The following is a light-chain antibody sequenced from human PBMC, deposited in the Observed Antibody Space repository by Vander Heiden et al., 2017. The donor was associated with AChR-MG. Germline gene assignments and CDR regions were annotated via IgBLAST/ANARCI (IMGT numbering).Light chain of an antibody. CDR3: QQDKPYPYT. V-gene: IGKV1-5*03. J-gene: IGKJ2*01. Sequence: DIQMTQSPSTLSASVGDRVSVTCRASQSINSWLAWYQQRPGTAPKLLINKASSLESGVPSRFSGSGSGTEFTLTISSLQPDDFATYYCQQDKPYPYTFGQGTKLEIK. CDR1: QSINSW. CDR2: KAS.